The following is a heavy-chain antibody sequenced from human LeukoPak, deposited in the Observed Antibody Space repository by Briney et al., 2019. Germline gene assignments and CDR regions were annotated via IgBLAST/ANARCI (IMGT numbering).Heavy chain of an antibody. CDR2: ISSGGNVE. CDR3: ARDTLNGPFVISLDY. J-gene: IGHJ4*02. Sequence: PWGSLRLSCAASGFTFSSYEMNWVRQAPGKGLEWVAHISSGGNVEYYLDSVRGRFTMSRDNAKSLLFLQMNSLRAEDTAVYYCARDTLNGPFVISLDYWGQGPLDTVSS. CDR1: GFTFSSYE. V-gene: IGHV3-48*03. D-gene: IGHD3-9*01.